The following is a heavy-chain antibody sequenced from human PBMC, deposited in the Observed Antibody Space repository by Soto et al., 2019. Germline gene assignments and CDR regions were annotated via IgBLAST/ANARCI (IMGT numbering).Heavy chain of an antibody. D-gene: IGHD1-7*01. CDR2: ISGSGGST. Sequence: GGSLRLSCAASGFTFSSYAMSWVRQAPGKGLEWVSAISGSGGSTYYADSVKGRFTISRDNSKNTLYLQMNSLRSEDTAVYYCARGWRRLELLRLDYGMDVWGQGTTVTVSS. V-gene: IGHV3-23*01. CDR1: GFTFSSYA. CDR3: ARGWRRLELLRLDYGMDV. J-gene: IGHJ6*02.